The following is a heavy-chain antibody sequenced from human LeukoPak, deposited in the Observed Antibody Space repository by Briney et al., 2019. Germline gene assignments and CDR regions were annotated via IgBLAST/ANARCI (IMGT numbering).Heavy chain of an antibody. D-gene: IGHD1-26*01. CDR3: ATTGSGSYYDY. J-gene: IGHJ4*02. Sequence: GGSLRLSCAALGFTFSSYGMNWVRQAPGKGLEWVSRINDDETSTTYAESVKGRFTISRDNAKNTLFLQMNSLRAEDTAVYYCATTGSGSYYDYWGQGTLVTVSS. CDR2: INDDETST. V-gene: IGHV3-74*01. CDR1: GFTFSSYG.